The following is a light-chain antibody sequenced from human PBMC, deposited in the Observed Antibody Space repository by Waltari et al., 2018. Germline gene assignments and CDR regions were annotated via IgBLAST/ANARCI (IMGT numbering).Light chain of an antibody. CDR2: AVT. V-gene: IGLV2-14*03. CDR3: TSYTTTSTLVL. Sequence: QSALTQPASVSGSPGQSITISCTGTTSDIGGYNYFPWYQQHPGRAPKLMIYAVTDRPSGISIRFSGSKSGNMASLTISGLRAEDEAYYYCTSYTTTSTLVLFGGGTKLTVL. J-gene: IGLJ2*01. CDR1: TSDIGGYNY.